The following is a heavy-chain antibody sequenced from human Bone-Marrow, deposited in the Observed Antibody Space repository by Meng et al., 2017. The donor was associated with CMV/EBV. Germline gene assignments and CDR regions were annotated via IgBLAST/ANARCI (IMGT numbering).Heavy chain of an antibody. Sequence: QGQRVQLGAGVKKPGSSVKVSCKASGGTFSSYAISWVRQSPGQGLEWMGGIIPIFGTANYAQKFQGRVTITADESTSTAYMELSSLRSEDTAVYYCASPIAVAGYYFDYWGQGTLVTVSS. V-gene: IGHV1-69*12. CDR3: ASPIAVAGYYFDY. D-gene: IGHD6-19*01. CDR2: IIPIFGTA. J-gene: IGHJ4*02. CDR1: GGTFSSYA.